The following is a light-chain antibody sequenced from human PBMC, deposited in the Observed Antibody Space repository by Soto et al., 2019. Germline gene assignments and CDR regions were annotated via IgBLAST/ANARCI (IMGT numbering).Light chain of an antibody. J-gene: IGLJ1*01. V-gene: IGLV2-14*01. CDR2: EVS. CDR3: SSYTSSSIPYV. CDR1: SSDLGGYNY. Sequence: QSVLTQPASVSGSPGQSITISCTGTSSDLGGYNYVSWYQQHPGKAPKLMIYEVSNRPSGVSNRFSGSKSGNTASLTISGLQAEDEADYYCSSYTSSSIPYVFGTGTKVTVL.